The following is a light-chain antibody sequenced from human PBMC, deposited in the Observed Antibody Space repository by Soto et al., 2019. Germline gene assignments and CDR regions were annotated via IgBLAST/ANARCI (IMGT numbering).Light chain of an antibody. Sequence: EIVLTQSPATLSLSPGGRATLSCRASQGVSSYLAWYQQKPGQAPRLLIYDASNRATGIPARFSGSGPGTDFTLTISSLEPEDFAVYYCQQRRSFGGGTKVEIK. J-gene: IGKJ4*01. CDR3: QQRRS. V-gene: IGKV3D-11*01. CDR2: DAS. CDR1: QGVSSY.